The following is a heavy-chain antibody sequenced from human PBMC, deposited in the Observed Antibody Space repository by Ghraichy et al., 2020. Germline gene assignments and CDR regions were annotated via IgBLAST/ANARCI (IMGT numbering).Heavy chain of an antibody. CDR3: ARGQRGYERV. D-gene: IGHD3-3*01. V-gene: IGHV4-34*01. CDR2: INHSGST. Sequence: SETLSLTCAVYGGSFSGYYWSWIRQPPGKGLEWIGEINHSGSTNYNPSLKSRVTISVDTSKNQFSLKLSSVTAADTAVYYCARGQRGYERVWGQGTLVTVSS. CDR1: GGSFSGYY. J-gene: IGHJ4*02.